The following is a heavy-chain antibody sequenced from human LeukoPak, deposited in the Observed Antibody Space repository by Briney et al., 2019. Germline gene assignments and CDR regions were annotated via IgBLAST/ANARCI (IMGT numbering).Heavy chain of an antibody. CDR2: ISGSGGNT. CDR3: AKDGKGAPVAGTGYFDY. V-gene: IGHV3-23*01. J-gene: IGHJ4*02. CDR1: GFTFSSYA. Sequence: GGSLRLSCAASGFTFSSYAMSWVRQAPGKGLEWVSVISGSGGNTYYADSVKGRFTISRDNSKNTLYLQMNSLRAEDTAIYYCAKDGKGAPVAGTGYFDYWGQGTLVTVSS. D-gene: IGHD6-19*01.